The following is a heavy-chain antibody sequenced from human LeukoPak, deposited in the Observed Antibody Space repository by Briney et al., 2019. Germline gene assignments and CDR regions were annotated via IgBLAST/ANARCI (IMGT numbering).Heavy chain of an antibody. CDR2: ISGSGGNT. CDR3: AKDGKGAPVAGTGYFDY. V-gene: IGHV3-23*01. J-gene: IGHJ4*02. CDR1: GFTFSSYA. Sequence: GGSLRLSCAASGFTFSSYAMSWVRQAPGKGLEWVSVISGSGGNTYYADSVKGRFTISRDNSKNTLYLQMNSLRAEDTAIYYCAKDGKGAPVAGTGYFDYWGQGTLVTVSS. D-gene: IGHD6-19*01.